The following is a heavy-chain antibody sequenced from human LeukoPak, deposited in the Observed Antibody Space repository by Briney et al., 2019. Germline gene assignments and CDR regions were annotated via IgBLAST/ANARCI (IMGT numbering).Heavy chain of an antibody. V-gene: IGHV3-7*01. D-gene: IGHD6-25*01. CDR2: IKQDGSEK. CDR1: GFTFSSYW. Sequence: GGSLRLSCAASGFTFSSYWVSWVRQAPGKGLEWVANIKQDGSEKYYVDSVKGRFTISRDNAKNSLYLQMNSLRAEDTAVYYCARAGRLDAFDIWGQGTMVTVSS. J-gene: IGHJ3*02. CDR3: ARAGRLDAFDI.